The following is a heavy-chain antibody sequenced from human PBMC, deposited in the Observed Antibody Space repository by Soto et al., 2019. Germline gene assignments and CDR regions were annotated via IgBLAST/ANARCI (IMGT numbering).Heavy chain of an antibody. D-gene: IGHD6-13*01. J-gene: IGHJ4*02. Sequence: SETLSLTCAVSGGSISSGGYSWSWIRQPPGKGLEWIGEINHSGSTNYNPSLKSRVTISVDTSKNQFSLKLSSVTAADTAVYYCARRRRYSSSWSETGYYFDYWGQGTLVTVSS. CDR3: ARRRRYSSSWSETGYYFDY. CDR2: INHSGST. V-gene: IGHV4-30-2*01. CDR1: GGSISSGGYS.